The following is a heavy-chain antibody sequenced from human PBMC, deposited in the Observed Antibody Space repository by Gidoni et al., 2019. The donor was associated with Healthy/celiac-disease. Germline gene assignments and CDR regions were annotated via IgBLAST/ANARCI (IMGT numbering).Heavy chain of an antibody. Sequence: EVQLVESGGGLVQPGGSLRLSCAASGFTFSDHYMDWVRQAPGKGLKWVGRTRNKANSYTTEYAASVKGRFTISRDDSKNSLYLQMNSLKTEDTAVYYCAGGGAVDYWGQGTLVTVSS. V-gene: IGHV3-72*01. CDR3: AGGGAVDY. CDR2: TRNKANSYTT. CDR1: GFTFSDHY. D-gene: IGHD3-16*01. J-gene: IGHJ4*02.